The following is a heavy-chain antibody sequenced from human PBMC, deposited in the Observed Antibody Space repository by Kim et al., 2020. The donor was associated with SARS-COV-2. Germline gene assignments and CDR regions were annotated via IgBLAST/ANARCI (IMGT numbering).Heavy chain of an antibody. D-gene: IGHD3-10*01. J-gene: IGHJ4*02. Sequence: SGSTNYNPSLKSRVTISVDTSKNQFSLKLSSVTAADRAVYYCAVDRGLDYWGQGTLVTVSS. CDR3: AVDRGLDY. CDR2: SGST. V-gene: IGHV4-34*01.